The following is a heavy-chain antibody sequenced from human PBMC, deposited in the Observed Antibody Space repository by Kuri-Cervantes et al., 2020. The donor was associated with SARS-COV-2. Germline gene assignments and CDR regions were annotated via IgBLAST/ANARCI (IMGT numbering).Heavy chain of an antibody. CDR1: GGSISSYY. V-gene: IGHV4-4*07. Sequence: SETLSLTCTVSGGSISSYYWSWIRQLAGKGLEWIGRIYPSGSTNYNPSLKSRVTMSVDTSKNQLSLKLSSVTAADTAVYYCARYDYGDYVDAFDIWGQGTMVTVSS. CDR3: ARYDYGDYVDAFDI. D-gene: IGHD4-17*01. CDR2: IYPSGST. J-gene: IGHJ3*02.